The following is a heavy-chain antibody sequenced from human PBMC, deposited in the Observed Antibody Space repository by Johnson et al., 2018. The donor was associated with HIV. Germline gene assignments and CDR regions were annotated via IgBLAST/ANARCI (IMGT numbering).Heavy chain of an antibody. CDR2: ISRGGSSSSVI. V-gene: IGHV3-11*04. CDR3: ASDYGDYDHAFDI. J-gene: IGHJ3*02. CDR1: GFSFSDYF. D-gene: IGHD4-17*01. Sequence: QVQLVECGGGLVKPGGSLRLSCAASGFSFSDYFVSWIRQAPGKGLEWVSYISRGGSSSSVIYYADSVKGRFPISREKAKNSVYLQMNSLRSEETAVYYCASDYGDYDHAFDIWGRGTVVTVTS.